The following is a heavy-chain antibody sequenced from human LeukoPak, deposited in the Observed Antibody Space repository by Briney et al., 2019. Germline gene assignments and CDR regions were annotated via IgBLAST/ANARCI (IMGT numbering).Heavy chain of an antibody. V-gene: IGHV3-48*01. CDR2: ISSSTCSI. J-gene: IGHJ4*02. D-gene: IGHD6-13*01. Sequence: GGSLRLSCAASGFTFSSRAMIWVRQAPGKGLEWVSYISSSTCSIYYADSVKGRFTISRDNAKNSLYLQMNSLRAEDTAVYYCARDSAAAGTLYFDSWGQGTLVTVSS. CDR1: GFTFSSRA. CDR3: ARDSAAAGTLYFDS.